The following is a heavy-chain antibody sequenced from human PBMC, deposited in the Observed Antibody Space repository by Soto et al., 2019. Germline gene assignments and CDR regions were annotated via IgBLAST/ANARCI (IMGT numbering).Heavy chain of an antibody. D-gene: IGHD6-19*01. CDR2: THGGDANT. CDR1: GYIFSSYW. CDR3: ARRGTYSSGWDY. V-gene: IGHV5-51*01. J-gene: IGHJ4*02. Sequence: GQSQKISCKGSGYIFSSYWICCLRQIPGKGLEWMGITHGGDANTRYSPSFEGQVTISTDKSITTAYLQWSSLKASDTAMYYRARRGTYSSGWDYWGQGTMVTVSS.